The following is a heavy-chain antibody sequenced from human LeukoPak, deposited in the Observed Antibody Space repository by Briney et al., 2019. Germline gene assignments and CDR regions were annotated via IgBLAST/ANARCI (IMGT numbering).Heavy chain of an antibody. J-gene: IGHJ4*02. CDR1: GFTFSNYW. CDR2: INSDGINT. Sequence: GGSLRLSCAASGFTFSNYWMHWVRHAPGKGLVWVSRINSDGINTSYADSVKGRFTISRDNSKNTLYLQMNSLRAEDTAVYYCAKSSPPPLSYWGQGTLVTVSS. CDR3: AKSSPPPLSY. V-gene: IGHV3-74*01.